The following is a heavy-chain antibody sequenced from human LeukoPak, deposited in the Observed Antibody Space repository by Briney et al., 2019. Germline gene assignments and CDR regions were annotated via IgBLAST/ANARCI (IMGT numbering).Heavy chain of an antibody. D-gene: IGHD4-11*01. V-gene: IGHV1-46*01. J-gene: IGHJ3*02. CDR3: ARAYSNTDGFDI. CDR2: ISPISGST. Sequence: ASVKVSCKAFGYTFTSYFMHWVRQAPGQGLEWMGIISPISGSTTYAQKSQGRVTVTRDTSTSTVYMELSSLRSEDTALYYCARAYSNTDGFDIRGQGTMVTVSS. CDR1: GYTFTSYF.